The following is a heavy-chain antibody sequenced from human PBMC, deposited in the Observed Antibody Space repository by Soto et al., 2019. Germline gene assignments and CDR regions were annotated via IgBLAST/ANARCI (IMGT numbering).Heavy chain of an antibody. V-gene: IGHV1-58*01. CDR2: IVVGSGNT. CDR1: GFTFSRSA. J-gene: IGHJ6*02. D-gene: IGHD2-15*01. Sequence: GASVKVSCKASGFTFSRSAVQWVRQASGQRLEWTGWIVVGSGNTIYAQRFQQRLTITRDMSTSTAYMELSSLRSEDMAVYYCAAVETPPGYYYGMDVWGQGTTVTVSS. CDR3: AAVETPPGYYYGMDV.